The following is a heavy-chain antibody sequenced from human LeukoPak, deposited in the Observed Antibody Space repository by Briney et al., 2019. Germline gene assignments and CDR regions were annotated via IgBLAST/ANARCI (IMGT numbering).Heavy chain of an antibody. CDR2: IYTSGST. J-gene: IGHJ5*02. Sequence: SETLSLTCTVSGGSISSYYWSWLRQPPGKGLEWLGYIYTSGSTNYNPSLKSRVTISVDTSKNQFSLKLSSVTAADTAVYYCARRWVAAAGTRWFDPWGQGTLVTVSS. CDR3: ARRWVAAAGTRWFDP. CDR1: GGSISSYY. D-gene: IGHD6-13*01. V-gene: IGHV4-4*09.